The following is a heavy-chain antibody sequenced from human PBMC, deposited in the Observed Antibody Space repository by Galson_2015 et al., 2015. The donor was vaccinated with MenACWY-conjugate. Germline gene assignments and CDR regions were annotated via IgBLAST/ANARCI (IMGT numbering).Heavy chain of an antibody. CDR1: GDTFTKYH. Sequence: SVKVSCKASGDTFTKYHINWVRQAPGQGLEWMGIINPRNGNTNYAQRFQGRVAMTRDTSTSTAYMELSSLTFEDTAVYYCARDRRRERDYYYYGMDVWGQGTTVTVSS. CDR2: INPRNGNT. V-gene: IGHV1-46*01. CDR3: ARDRRRERDYYYYGMDV. J-gene: IGHJ6*02.